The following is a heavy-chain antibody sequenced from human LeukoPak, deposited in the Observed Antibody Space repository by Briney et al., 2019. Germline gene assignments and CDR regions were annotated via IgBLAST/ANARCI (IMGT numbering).Heavy chain of an antibody. D-gene: IGHD3-22*01. CDR2: INHSGST. V-gene: IGHV4-34*01. Sequence: SETLSLTCAVYGGSFSGYYWSWIRQPPGKGLEWIGEINHSGSTNYNPSLKSRVTISVDTSKNQFSLKLSSVTAADTAVYYCARGWSGNTYYYDSSSYRKHYYFDYCGQGTLVTVSS. CDR3: ARGWSGNTYYYDSSSYRKHYYFDY. J-gene: IGHJ4*02. CDR1: GGSFSGYY.